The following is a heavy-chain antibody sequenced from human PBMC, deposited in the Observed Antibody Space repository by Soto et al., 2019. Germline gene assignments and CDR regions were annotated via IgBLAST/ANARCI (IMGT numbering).Heavy chain of an antibody. CDR1: GYTFATST. Sequence: QLQLVQSGPEAKKPGASVKVSCKASGYTFATSTISWLRQAPGQGPEWMGWIKAYSGNTNYAQKLQGRLTMTTDTSTSTAYMEPRSLKTDDTAIYYCAIADYGDGDYWGQGTLVTVSS. CDR3: AIADYGDGDY. CDR2: IKAYSGNT. D-gene: IGHD4-17*01. J-gene: IGHJ4*02. V-gene: IGHV1-18*01.